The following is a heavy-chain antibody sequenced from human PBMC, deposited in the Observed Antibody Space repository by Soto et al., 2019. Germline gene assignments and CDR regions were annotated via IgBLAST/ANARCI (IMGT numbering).Heavy chain of an antibody. CDR1: GLTLRSYA. V-gene: IGHV3-23*01. D-gene: IGHD3-16*01. CDR3: AKGVPFTGGFDP. CDR2: ISGRSGVP. J-gene: IGHJ5*02. Sequence: EGQLLQSGGDLVQPGGSLRLSCAGSGLTLRSYAMTWIRQTPEKGLEWVSTISGRSGVPSYADSVNGRFTVSRDNSKNTLYLQMNSLRPDDTAIYYCAKGVPFTGGFDPWGQGTLVTVAS.